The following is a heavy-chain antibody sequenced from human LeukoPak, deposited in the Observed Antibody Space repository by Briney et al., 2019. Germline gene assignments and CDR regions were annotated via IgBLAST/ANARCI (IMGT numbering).Heavy chain of an antibody. D-gene: IGHD3-22*01. J-gene: IGHJ4*02. V-gene: IGHV4-59*08. Sequence: SETLSLTCTVSGGSISSYYWSWIRQPPGKGLEWIGYIYYSGSTNYNPSLKSRVTISVDTSKNQFSMKLSSVTAADTAVYYCGGSSGYHPDPYYFDYWGQGTLVTVSS. CDR2: IYYSGST. CDR3: GGSSGYHPDPYYFDY. CDR1: GGSISSYY.